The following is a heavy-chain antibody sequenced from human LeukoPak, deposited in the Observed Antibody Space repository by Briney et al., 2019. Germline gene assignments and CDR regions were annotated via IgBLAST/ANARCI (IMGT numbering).Heavy chain of an antibody. CDR2: ISGGGGGT. CDR1: GFTFRSYG. CDR3: AKGTGGSGYTYAFDY. J-gene: IGHJ4*02. D-gene: IGHD5-18*01. V-gene: IGHV3-23*01. Sequence: GGSLRLSCAAAGFTFRSYGMSWVRQAPGRGLEWVSSISGGGGGTYYADSVKGRFTISGDNSKNTLYLQMNSLRAEDTAVYYCAKGTGGSGYTYAFDYWGQGTLVTVSS.